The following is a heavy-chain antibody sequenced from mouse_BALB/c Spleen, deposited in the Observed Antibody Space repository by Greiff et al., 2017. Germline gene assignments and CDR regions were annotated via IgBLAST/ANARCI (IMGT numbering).Heavy chain of an antibody. V-gene: IGHV3-6*02. J-gene: IGHJ3*01. CDR2: ISYDGSN. CDR1: GYSITSGYY. D-gene: IGHD2-4*01. CDR3: AHDYDWFAY. Sequence: EVQVVESGPGLAKPSQSLSLTCSVTGYSITSGYYWTWIRQFPGNKLEWMGYISYDGSNNYNPSLKNRISITRDTSTNQFFLKLNSVTTEDTATYYCAHDYDWFAYWGQGTLVTVSA.